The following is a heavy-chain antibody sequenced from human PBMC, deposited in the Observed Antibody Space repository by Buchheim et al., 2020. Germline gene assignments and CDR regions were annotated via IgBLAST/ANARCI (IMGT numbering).Heavy chain of an antibody. D-gene: IGHD3-22*01. CDR1: RYTFTSYY. CDR2: INPSGGST. CDR3: ARDRRPRGYYDSSGYCRY. J-gene: IGHJ4*02. V-gene: IGHV1-46*01. Sequence: QVQLVQSGAEVKKPGASVKVSCKASRYTFTSYYMHWVRQAPGQGLEWMGIINPSGGSTSYAQKFQGRVTMTRDTSTSTVYMELSSLRSEDTAVYYCARDRRPRGYYDSSGYCRYWGQGTL.